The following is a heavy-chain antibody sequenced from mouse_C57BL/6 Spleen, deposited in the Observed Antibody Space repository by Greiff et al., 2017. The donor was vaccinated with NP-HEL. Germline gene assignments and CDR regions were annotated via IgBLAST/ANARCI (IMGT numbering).Heavy chain of an antibody. V-gene: IGHV14-2*01. J-gene: IGHJ4*01. CDR2: IDPEDGET. Sequence: VHVKQSGAELVKPGASVKLSCTASGFNIKDYYMHWVKQRTEQGLEWIGRIDPEDGETKYAPKFQGKATITADTSSNTAYLQLSSLTSEDTAVYYCARCPNWDVYYAMDYWGQGTSVTVSS. CDR1: GFNIKDYY. D-gene: IGHD4-1*02. CDR3: ARCPNWDVYYAMDY.